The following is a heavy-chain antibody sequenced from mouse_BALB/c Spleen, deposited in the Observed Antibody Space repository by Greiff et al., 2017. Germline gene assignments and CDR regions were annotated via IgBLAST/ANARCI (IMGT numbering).Heavy chain of an antibody. CDR1: GFTFSSYG. V-gene: IGHV5-6-3*01. CDR3: ARDGLALFDY. Sequence: EVQGVESGGGLVQPGGSLKLSCAASGFTFSSYGMSWVRQTPDKRLELVATINSNGGSTYYPDSVKGRFTISRDNAKNTLYLQMSSLKSEDTAMYYCARDGLALFDYWGQGTTLTVSS. D-gene: IGHD3-3*01. J-gene: IGHJ2*01. CDR2: INSNGGST.